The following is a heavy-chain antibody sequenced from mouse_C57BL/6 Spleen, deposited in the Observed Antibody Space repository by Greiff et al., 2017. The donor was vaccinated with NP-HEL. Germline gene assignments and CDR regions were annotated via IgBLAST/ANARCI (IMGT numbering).Heavy chain of an antibody. CDR1: CFSFPSYC. J-gene: IGHJ4*01. CDR3: ARNSAMYY. Sequence: QFQLQQSGPGLVQPSHLLSITFTFSCFSFPSYCVPFVRPSPVQVLEWLGVIWSGGSTDYNAAFISRLSISKDNSKSQVFFKMNSLQADDTAIYYCARNSAMYYWGQGTSHTVSS. CDR2: IWSGGST. V-gene: IGHV2-2*01.